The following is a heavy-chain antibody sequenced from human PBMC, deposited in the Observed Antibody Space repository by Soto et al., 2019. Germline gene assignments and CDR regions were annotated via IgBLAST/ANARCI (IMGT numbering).Heavy chain of an antibody. CDR1: GFTFSSYS. CDR2: ISSSSSYI. CDR3: ARSAYSYGFFYWFDP. Sequence: GGSLRLSCAASGFTFSSYSMNWVRQAPGKGLEWVSSISSSSSYIYYADSVKGRFTISRDNAKNSLYLQMNSLRAEDTAVYYCARSAYSYGFFYWFDPWGQGTLVTVSS. J-gene: IGHJ5*02. V-gene: IGHV3-21*01. D-gene: IGHD5-18*01.